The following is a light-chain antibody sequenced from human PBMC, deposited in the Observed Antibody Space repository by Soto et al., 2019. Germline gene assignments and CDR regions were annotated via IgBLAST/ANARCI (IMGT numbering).Light chain of an antibody. V-gene: IGKV1-5*03. J-gene: IGKJ1*01. CDR2: KAS. CDR3: QQYDSFPRT. CDR1: QSISNW. Sequence: DIQMTQSPSTLSASVGDRVTITCRASQSISNWLAWYQQKPGKAPKLLIYKASSLESGVPSRFSGSGSGTEFTLSISSLQPDDFATYDCQQYDSFPRTFGQGTKVEIK.